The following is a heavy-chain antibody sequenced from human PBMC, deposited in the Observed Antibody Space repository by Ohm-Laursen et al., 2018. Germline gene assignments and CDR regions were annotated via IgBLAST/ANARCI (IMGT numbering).Heavy chain of an antibody. Sequence: SLRLSCAASGFTFSNYEMNWVRQAPGKGLEWVSCISSTGGSIYYADSVKGRFTISRDNAKNSLYLQMNSLRAEDTAVYYCARLSSGWSYWGQGTLVTVSS. D-gene: IGHD6-19*01. V-gene: IGHV3-48*03. CDR1: GFTFSNYE. J-gene: IGHJ4*02. CDR3: ARLSSGWSY. CDR2: ISSTGGSI.